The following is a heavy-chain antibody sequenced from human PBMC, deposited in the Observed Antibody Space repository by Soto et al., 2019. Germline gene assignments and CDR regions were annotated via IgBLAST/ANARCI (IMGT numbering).Heavy chain of an antibody. J-gene: IGHJ4*02. CDR2: IYYSGST. CDR3: ARSSSSLEFAIDY. D-gene: IGHD6-13*01. Sequence: PSETLSLTCAVSGASLSGYYWSWIRQHPGKGLEWIGYIYYSGSTYYNPSLKSRVTISVDTSKNQFSLKLSSVTAADTAVYYCARSSSSLEFAIDYWGQGTLVTVSS. V-gene: IGHV4-31*11. CDR1: GASLSGYY.